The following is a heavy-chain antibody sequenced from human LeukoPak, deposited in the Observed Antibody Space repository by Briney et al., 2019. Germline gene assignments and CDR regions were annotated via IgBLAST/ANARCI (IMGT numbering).Heavy chain of an antibody. CDR2: ISGSGGST. V-gene: IGHV3-23*01. CDR3: AKGDHYDILTGYSGLDY. D-gene: IGHD3-9*01. Sequence: GGSLRLSCAASGFTFSSCAMSWVRQAPGKGLEWVSAISGSGGSTYYADSVKGRFTISRDNSKNTLYLQMNSLRAEDTAVYYCAKGDHYDILTGYSGLDYWGQGTLVTVSS. J-gene: IGHJ4*02. CDR1: GFTFSSCA.